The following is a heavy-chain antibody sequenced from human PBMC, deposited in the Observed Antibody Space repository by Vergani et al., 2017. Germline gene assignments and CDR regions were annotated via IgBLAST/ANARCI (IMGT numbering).Heavy chain of an antibody. J-gene: IGHJ4*02. CDR2: IIPILGIA. Sequence: QVQLVQSGAEVKKPGSSVKVSCKASGGTFSSYAISWVRQAPGQGLEWMGRIIPILGIANYAQKFQGRVTITADKSTSTAYMELSSLRSEDTAVYYCAATPGIAGAGTILGYWGQGTLVTVSS. CDR1: GGTFSSYA. V-gene: IGHV1-69*04. D-gene: IGHD6-19*01. CDR3: AATPGIAGAGTILGY.